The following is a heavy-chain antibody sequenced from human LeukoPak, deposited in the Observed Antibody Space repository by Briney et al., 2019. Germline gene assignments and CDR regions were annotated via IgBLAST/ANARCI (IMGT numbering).Heavy chain of an antibody. CDR2: INSDGSST. D-gene: IGHD3-9*01. CDR1: GFTFSSYW. V-gene: IGHV3-74*01. CDR3: ARDPTVRYFDWLLAGWFDP. J-gene: IGHJ5*02. Sequence: PGGSLRLSCAASGFTFSSYWMHWVRQAPGKGLVWVSRINSDGSSTSYADSVEGRFTISRDNAKNTLYLQMNSLRAEDTAVYYCARDPTVRYFDWLLAGWFDPWGQGTLVTVSS.